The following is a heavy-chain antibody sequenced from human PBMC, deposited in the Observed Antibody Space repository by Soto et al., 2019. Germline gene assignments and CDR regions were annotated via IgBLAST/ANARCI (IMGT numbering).Heavy chain of an antibody. CDR2: VYYTGST. D-gene: IGHD3-10*01. CDR1: GGSISSYY. Sequence: SETLSLTCTVSGGSISSYYWSWIRQPPGKGLEWIGYVYYTGSTNYNPSLNSRFTISLDTSKNQFSLTLTSVTAADTAVYYCARRTRFPRGDPFDIWGQGTMVTVSS. V-gene: IGHV4-59*01. CDR3: ARRTRFPRGDPFDI. J-gene: IGHJ3*02.